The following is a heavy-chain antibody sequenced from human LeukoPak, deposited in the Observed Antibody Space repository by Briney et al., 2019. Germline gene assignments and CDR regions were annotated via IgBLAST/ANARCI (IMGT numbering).Heavy chain of an antibody. CDR2: IKQDGSEK. CDR3: ARDLYRIVVVPHYFDY. V-gene: IGHV3-7*01. CDR1: GFTFRSYW. J-gene: IGHJ4*02. D-gene: IGHD3-22*01. Sequence: GGSLRLSCAASGFTFRSYWMSWVRQAPGKGLEWVANIKQDGSEKYYVDSVKGRFTISRDNAKNSLYLQMNSLRAEDTAVYYCARDLYRIVVVPHYFDYWGQGTLVTVSS.